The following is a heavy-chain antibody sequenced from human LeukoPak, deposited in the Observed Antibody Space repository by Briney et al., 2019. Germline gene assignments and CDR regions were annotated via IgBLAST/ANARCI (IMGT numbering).Heavy chain of an antibody. Sequence: PGGSLRLSCAASGFTFSSNGMNWVRQAPGKGLEWVSYISATGGTIYYADSVKGRFTISRDNAKNSLYLQMNSLRVEDTAVYYCARDIRRYYDFWSGYSGIDYWGQGTLATVSS. D-gene: IGHD3-3*01. J-gene: IGHJ4*02. V-gene: IGHV3-48*04. CDR3: ARDIRRYYDFWSGYSGIDY. CDR2: ISATGGTI. CDR1: GFTFSSNG.